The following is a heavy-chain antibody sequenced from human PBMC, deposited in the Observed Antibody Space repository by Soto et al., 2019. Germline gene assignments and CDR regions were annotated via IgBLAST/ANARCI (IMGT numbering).Heavy chain of an antibody. D-gene: IGHD6-19*01. Sequence: PGGSLRLSCAASGFIFSSYAMSWVRQAPGKGLEWVSAISGSGGSTYYADSVKGRFTISRDNSKNTLYLQMNSLRAEDTAVYYCAKDPSVAGTGFDYWGQGTLVTVSS. CDR1: GFIFSSYA. V-gene: IGHV3-23*01. CDR2: ISGSGGST. J-gene: IGHJ4*02. CDR3: AKDPSVAGTGFDY.